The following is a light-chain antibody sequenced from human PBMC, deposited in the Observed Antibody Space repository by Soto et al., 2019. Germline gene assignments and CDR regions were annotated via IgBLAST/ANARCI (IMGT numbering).Light chain of an antibody. CDR3: SSYTTSSTV. Sequence: QSALTQPASVSGSPGQSITISCTGTSSDGGDYKDVSWYQQHPGKAPKLMIYEVTYRPSGVSNRFSGSKSGNTASLTISGXXXXXXXXXYXSSYTTSSTVFGTGTKVTVL. V-gene: IGLV2-14*01. CDR1: SSDGGDYKD. J-gene: IGLJ1*01. CDR2: EVT.